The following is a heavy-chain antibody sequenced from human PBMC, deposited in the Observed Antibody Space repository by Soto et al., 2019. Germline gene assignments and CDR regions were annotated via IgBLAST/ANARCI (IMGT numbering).Heavy chain of an antibody. V-gene: IGHV4-4*02. CDR3: ASRDPGTSVDY. CDR2: IYRTGST. Sequence: SETLSLTCAVSGGSFTSNNWWTWVRQPPGQGLEWIGEIYRTGSTNYNPSLKSRVTISLDKSKNQFSLKVTSLTAADTAVYYCASRDPGTSVDYWGQGTLVTVSS. CDR1: GGSFTSNNW. D-gene: IGHD1-7*01. J-gene: IGHJ4*02.